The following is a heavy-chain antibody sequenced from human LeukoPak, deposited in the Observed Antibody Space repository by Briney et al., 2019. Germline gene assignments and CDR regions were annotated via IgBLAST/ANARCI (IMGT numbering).Heavy chain of an antibody. Sequence: GGSLRLSCAASGFTSSSYSMNWVRQAPGQGLGGVSSISSSSSYIYYADSVKGRFTISRDNAKNPLYLQMNSLRAEDTAVYYCARGIGSIVVVPAANRGNWFDPWGQGTLVSVSS. CDR3: ARGIGSIVVVPAANRGNWFDP. CDR1: GFTSSSYS. V-gene: IGHV3-21*01. D-gene: IGHD2-2*01. CDR2: ISSSSSYI. J-gene: IGHJ5*02.